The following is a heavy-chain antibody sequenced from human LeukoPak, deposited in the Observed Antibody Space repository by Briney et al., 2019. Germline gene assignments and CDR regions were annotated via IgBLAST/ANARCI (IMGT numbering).Heavy chain of an antibody. CDR2: INHSGSA. V-gene: IGHV4-34*01. Sequence: SETLSLTCAVYGGSLSGSYWSWIRQPPGKGLEWIGEINHSGSANYNPSLKSRVTLSIDKSKNQFSLNVNSVTAADTAVYYCVRARRDSGYYKVDYWGQGTLVTVSS. CDR3: VRARRDSGYYKVDY. J-gene: IGHJ4*02. CDR1: GGSLSGSY. D-gene: IGHD3-3*01.